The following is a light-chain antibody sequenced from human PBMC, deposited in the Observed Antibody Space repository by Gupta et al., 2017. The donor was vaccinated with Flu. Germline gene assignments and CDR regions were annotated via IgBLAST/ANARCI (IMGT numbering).Light chain of an antibody. J-gene: IGKJ4*01. CDR3: RQHCNRPPVLT. CDR1: QSVSSY. CDR2: DAS. Sequence: EIVFSQSPATLSLSLRERATLSCRASQSVSSYSAWYQQKPRQAPRLLIYDASNRATAIPARCSGGRSSTTVTLTISSLVDDDVVVYYCRQHCNRPPVLTFGRGTKVEIK. V-gene: IGKV3-11*01.